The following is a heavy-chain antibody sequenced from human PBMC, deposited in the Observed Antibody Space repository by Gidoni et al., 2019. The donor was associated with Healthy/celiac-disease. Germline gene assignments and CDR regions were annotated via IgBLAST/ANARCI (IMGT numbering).Heavy chain of an antibody. CDR1: GFTFSSYS. CDR3: ARTTDYYGMDV. V-gene: IGHV3-48*01. CDR2: ISSSSSTI. Sequence: EVQLVESGGGLVQPGGSLRLSCAASGFTFSSYSMNWVRQAPGKGLEWVSYISSSSSTIYYADSVKGRFTISRDNAKNSLYLQMNSLRAEDTAVYYCARTTDYYGMDVWGQGTTVTVSS. J-gene: IGHJ6*02. D-gene: IGHD4-4*01.